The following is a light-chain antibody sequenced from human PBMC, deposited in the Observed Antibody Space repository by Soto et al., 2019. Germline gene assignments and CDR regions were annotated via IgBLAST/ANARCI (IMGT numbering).Light chain of an antibody. J-gene: IGKJ3*01. V-gene: IGKV3-15*01. CDR2: GAS. CDR3: QQYNNWPFS. Sequence: EIVMTQSPATLSVSPGERATLSCRASQSVSSNLAWYQQKPGQAPRLLIYGASTRAAGIPARFSVSGSGTEFTLTISSLQSEDFAVYSCQQYNNWPFSFGPGTKVDIK. CDR1: QSVSSN.